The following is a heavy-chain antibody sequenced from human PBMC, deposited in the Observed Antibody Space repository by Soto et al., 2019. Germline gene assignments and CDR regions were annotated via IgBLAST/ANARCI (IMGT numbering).Heavy chain of an antibody. CDR3: ARIQLERRFYYYYGMDV. V-gene: IGHV1-69*01. D-gene: IGHD1-1*01. CDR2: IIPIFGTA. Sequence: QVQLVQSGAEVKKPGSSVKVSCKASGGTFSSYAISWVRQAPGQGLEWMGGIIPIFGTANYAQKFQGRVTITADASTSTAYMELSSMRSEDTAVYYCARIQLERRFYYYYGMDVWGQGTTVTVSS. J-gene: IGHJ6*02. CDR1: GGTFSSYA.